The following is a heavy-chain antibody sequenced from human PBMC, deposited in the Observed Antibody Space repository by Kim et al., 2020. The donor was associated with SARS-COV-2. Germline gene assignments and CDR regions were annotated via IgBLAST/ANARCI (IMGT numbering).Heavy chain of an antibody. J-gene: IGHJ4*02. CDR1: GFSFSSYG. Sequence: GGSLRLSCEASGFSFSSYGMSWVRQAPGKGLEWVSGISDSGASTYYADSEKGRVTISRDKSKNTLYLQKNSLRVEDTAVYYCGKERVTKALLDYGGQGT. CDR2: ISDSGAST. D-gene: IGHD3-3*01. CDR3: GKERVTKALLDY. V-gene: IGHV3-23*01.